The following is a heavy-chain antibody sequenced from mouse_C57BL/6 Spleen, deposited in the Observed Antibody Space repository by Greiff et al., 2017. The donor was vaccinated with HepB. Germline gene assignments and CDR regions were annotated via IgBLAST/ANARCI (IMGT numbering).Heavy chain of an antibody. V-gene: IGHV2-9-1*01. CDR2: IWTGGGT. CDR1: GFSLTSYA. Sequence: VQVVESGPGLVAPSQSLSITCTVSGFSLTSYAISWVRQPPGKGLEWLGVIWTGGGTNYNSALKSRLSISKDNSKSQVFLKMNSLQTDDTARYYCARNYYYGSRTDAMDYWGQGTSVTVSS. J-gene: IGHJ4*01. D-gene: IGHD1-1*01. CDR3: ARNYYYGSRTDAMDY.